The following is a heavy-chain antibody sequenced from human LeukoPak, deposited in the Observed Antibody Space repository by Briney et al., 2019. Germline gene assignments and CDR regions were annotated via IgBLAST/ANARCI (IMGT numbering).Heavy chain of an antibody. J-gene: IGHJ4*02. Sequence: PSETLSLTCAVYGGSFSGYYWSWIRQPPGKGLEWIGKINHSGCTNYNPSLKSRVTISVDTSKNQFSLKLSSVTAADTAVYYCARGSSSYDYWGQGTLVTVSS. CDR1: GGSFSGYY. V-gene: IGHV4-34*01. CDR2: INHSGCT. D-gene: IGHD6-13*01. CDR3: ARGSSSYDY.